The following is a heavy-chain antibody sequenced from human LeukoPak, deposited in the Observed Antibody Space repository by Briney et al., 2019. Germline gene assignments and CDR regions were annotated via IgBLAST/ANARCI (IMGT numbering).Heavy chain of an antibody. CDR3: PSPMVRGSTAVDY. V-gene: IGHV3-49*03. CDR2: IRSKAYGGTT. Sequence: PGGSLRLFCTASGLTFGDYAMSWLRQAPGKGREWVGCIRSKAYGGTTGYAASVKGRFTISRDASKSIAYLQMNSLKTEDTAVYYCPSPMVRGSTAVDYWGQGTLVTVSS. D-gene: IGHD3-10*01. J-gene: IGHJ4*02. CDR1: GLTFGDYA.